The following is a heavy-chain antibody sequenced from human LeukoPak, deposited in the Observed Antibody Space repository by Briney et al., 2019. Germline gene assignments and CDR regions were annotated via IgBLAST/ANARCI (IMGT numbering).Heavy chain of an antibody. Sequence: GGSLRLSCAASGFTFSSYAMSWVRQAPGKGLEWVSGINWNGGSTGYADSVKGRFTISRDNAKNSLYLQMNSLRAEDTALYYCARDRDFWSGYSIYYMDVWGKGTTVTVSS. CDR1: GFTFSSYA. D-gene: IGHD3-3*01. CDR2: INWNGGST. J-gene: IGHJ6*03. CDR3: ARDRDFWSGYSIYYMDV. V-gene: IGHV3-20*04.